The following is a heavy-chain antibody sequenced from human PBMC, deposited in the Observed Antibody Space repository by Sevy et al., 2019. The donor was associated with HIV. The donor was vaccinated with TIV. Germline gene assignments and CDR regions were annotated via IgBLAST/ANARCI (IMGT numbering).Heavy chain of an antibody. CDR1: GFTFSSYS. CDR2: ISSSSSYI. Sequence: ASVKVSCAASGFTFSSYSMNWVRQAPGKGLEWVSSISSSSSYIYYADSVKGRFTISRDNAKNSLYLQMNSLRAEDTAVYYCAREPGIAAAGTNYYYYYMDVWGKGTTVTVSS. J-gene: IGHJ6*03. D-gene: IGHD6-13*01. V-gene: IGHV3-21*01. CDR3: AREPGIAAAGTNYYYYYMDV.